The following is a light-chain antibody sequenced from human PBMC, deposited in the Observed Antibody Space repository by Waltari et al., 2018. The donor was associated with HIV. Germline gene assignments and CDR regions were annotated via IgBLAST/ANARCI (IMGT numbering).Light chain of an antibody. CDR3: CSYAGSYTYV. Sequence: QSALTQPRSVSGSPGQSVTIPCTGTSSDVGGYNYVFWYQQHPGKAPKLVIYDVSKRPSGVPDRFSGSKSANTASLTISGLQAEDEADYYCCSYAGSYTYVFGTGTKVTVL. J-gene: IGLJ1*01. CDR1: SSDVGGYNY. CDR2: DVS. V-gene: IGLV2-11*01.